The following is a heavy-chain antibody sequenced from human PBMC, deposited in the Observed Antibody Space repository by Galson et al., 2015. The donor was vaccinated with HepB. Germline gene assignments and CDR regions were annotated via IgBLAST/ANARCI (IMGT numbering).Heavy chain of an antibody. V-gene: IGHV3-30*18. CDR1: GFRFSRYG. CDR3: AKGDKPGWSTHYAFHI. J-gene: IGHJ3*02. CDR2: ISYDGSHH. Sequence: SLRLYCAASGFRFSRYGMDWVRQAPGQGLERVAVISYDGSHHYFGDSVKGRITISRDNSKSTLFLQMYSLRAEDTAVYYCAKGDKPGWSTHYAFHIWGQGTVVTVSS. D-gene: IGHD6-19*01.